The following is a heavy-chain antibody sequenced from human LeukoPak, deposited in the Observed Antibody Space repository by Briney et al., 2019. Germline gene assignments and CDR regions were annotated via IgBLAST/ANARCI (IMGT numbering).Heavy chain of an antibody. CDR1: GFTFTIFG. CDR3: AKAVTVTTDFDY. Sequence: GGSLRLSCAASGFTFTIFGLNWVRQAPGEGPEWVSYIDARSGITYYADSVQGRFTISRDDARESVFLQMDGLRVDDTAVYYCAKAVTVTTDFDYWGQGTLVTVSS. D-gene: IGHD4-17*01. V-gene: IGHV3-48*01. CDR2: IDARSGIT. J-gene: IGHJ4*02.